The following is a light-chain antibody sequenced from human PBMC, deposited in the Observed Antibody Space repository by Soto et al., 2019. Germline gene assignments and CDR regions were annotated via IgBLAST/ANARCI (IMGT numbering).Light chain of an antibody. CDR1: QSISDT. Sequence: EIVMTQSPVTLSVSPGGRATLSCRASQSISDTLAWYQQKPGQAPRLLIHGASTRAPGFPARFSGSGSGTDFTLTISDLEPEDFAFYYCQQRKSWPITFGTGTRVEI. V-gene: IGKV3-15*01. CDR3: QQRKSWPIT. CDR2: GAS. J-gene: IGKJ4*01.